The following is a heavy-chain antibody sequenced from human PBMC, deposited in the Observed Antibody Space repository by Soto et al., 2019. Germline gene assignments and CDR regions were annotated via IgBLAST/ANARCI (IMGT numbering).Heavy chain of an antibody. CDR1: GVAFSFYS. CDR3: AKDRGGFTSGWEFFDF. CDR2: ISGNGATT. D-gene: IGHD6-19*01. J-gene: IGHJ4*02. Sequence: EVALLESGGGLVQPGGSLRLSCEVSGVAFSFYSMGWVRQAPGKGLEWVASISGNGATTYYAASGKGRINLSRDNSKNTVHLQMNSLRGEDTAVYYCAKDRGGFTSGWEFFDFWGQGTLVTVSP. V-gene: IGHV3-23*01.